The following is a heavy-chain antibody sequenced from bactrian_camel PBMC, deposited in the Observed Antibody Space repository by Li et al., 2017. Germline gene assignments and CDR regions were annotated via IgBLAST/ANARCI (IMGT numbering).Heavy chain of an antibody. J-gene: IGHJ6*01. Sequence: VQLVESGGGSVQAGGSLRLSCAISGRSNENYFLAWFRQPPGKEREAVAGIENDGSTSYSDSVKGRFRTTKDNAKTTLYLQMNSLKPEDTAMYYCAADFGGSWYRLPDDFGYWGQGTQVTVS. CDR1: GRSNENYF. D-gene: IGHD6*01. V-gene: IGHV3S55*01. CDR3: AADFGGSWYRLPDDFGY. CDR2: IENDGST.